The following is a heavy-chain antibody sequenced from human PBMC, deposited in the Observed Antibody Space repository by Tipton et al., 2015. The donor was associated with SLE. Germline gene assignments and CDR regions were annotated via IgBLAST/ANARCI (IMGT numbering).Heavy chain of an antibody. Sequence: LRLSCAVYGGSFSGYYWSWIRQPPGKGLEWIGEINHSGSTNYNPSLKSRVTISVDTSKNQFSLKLSSVTAADTAVYYCARGQEAFDIWGQGTMVTVSS. V-gene: IGHV4-34*01. J-gene: IGHJ3*02. CDR2: INHSGST. CDR3: ARGQEAFDI. CDR1: GGSFSGYY.